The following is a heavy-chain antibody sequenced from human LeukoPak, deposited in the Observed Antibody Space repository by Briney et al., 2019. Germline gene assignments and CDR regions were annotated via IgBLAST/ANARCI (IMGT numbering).Heavy chain of an antibody. CDR3: ARGGSNFPFDY. CDR1: VGSFSGYY. Sequence: SETLSLTCAVYVGSFSGYYWSSIRQPPGKGLEWIGQINHSGSTNYNPSLKSRVTISVDTSKNQFSLKLNSVTTADTAVYYCARGGSNFPFDYWGQGTLVTVSS. J-gene: IGHJ4*02. CDR2: INHSGST. D-gene: IGHD4-11*01. V-gene: IGHV4-34*01.